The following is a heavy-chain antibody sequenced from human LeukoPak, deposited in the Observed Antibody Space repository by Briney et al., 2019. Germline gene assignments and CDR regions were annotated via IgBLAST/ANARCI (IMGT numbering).Heavy chain of an antibody. Sequence: GGSLRLSCAASGFTFRDYYISWIRQAPGKGLEWISYIGNINSPIYYADSVKGRFTISTDDAKNSLDLQMNSLRVEDTAVYYCAAYRGAHHKTFDYWGRGTLVTVSS. CDR2: IGNINSPI. CDR3: AAYRGAHHKTFDY. V-gene: IGHV3-11*01. CDR1: GFTFRDYY. D-gene: IGHD1-26*01. J-gene: IGHJ4*02.